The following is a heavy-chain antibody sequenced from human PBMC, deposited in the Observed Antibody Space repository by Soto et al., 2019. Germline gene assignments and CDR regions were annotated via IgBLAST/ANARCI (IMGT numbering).Heavy chain of an antibody. CDR2: IYYDGNT. V-gene: IGHV4-39*01. D-gene: IGHD2-15*01. Sequence: SETLSLTCTVSGGSINSKNYYWAWIRQPPGKGLAWIASIYYDGNTYYNTSLKTRVTISRDTSKNQFSLRLTSMTAADTAVYYCGKVVVAATRHTDFDSWGQGTLVTVSS. J-gene: IGHJ4*02. CDR3: GKVVVAATRHTDFDS. CDR1: GGSINSKNYY.